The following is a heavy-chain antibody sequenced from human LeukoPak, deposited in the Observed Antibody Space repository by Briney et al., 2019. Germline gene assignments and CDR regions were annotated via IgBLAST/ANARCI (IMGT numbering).Heavy chain of an antibody. V-gene: IGHV3-48*03. Sequence: GGSLRLSCAASGFTFSSYEMNWVRQAPGKGLEWVSYISSSGSTIYYADSVKGRFTISRDNARNSLYLQMNSLRAEDTAVYYCARDLDPSRAFDIWGQGTMVTVPS. J-gene: IGHJ3*02. D-gene: IGHD3-9*01. CDR1: GFTFSSYE. CDR2: ISSSGSTI. CDR3: ARDLDPSRAFDI.